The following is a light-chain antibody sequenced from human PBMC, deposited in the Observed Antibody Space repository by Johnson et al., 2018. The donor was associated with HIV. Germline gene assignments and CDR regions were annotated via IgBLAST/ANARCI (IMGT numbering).Light chain of an antibody. CDR1: SSNIGNNY. CDR2: ENN. Sequence: SVLTQPPSVSAAPGQTVTISCSGSSSNIGNNYVSWYQQLPGTAPKLLIYENNKRPSGIPDRFSGSKSGTSATLGITGLQTGDEADYYCGTWDSSLSGVFVTGTTVTVL. CDR3: GTWDSSLSGV. V-gene: IGLV1-51*02. J-gene: IGLJ1*01.